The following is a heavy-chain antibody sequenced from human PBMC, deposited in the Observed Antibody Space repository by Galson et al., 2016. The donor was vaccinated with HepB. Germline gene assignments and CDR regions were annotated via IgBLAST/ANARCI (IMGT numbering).Heavy chain of an antibody. Sequence: WVRQAPGKGLEWVANINLDGSRKYYVDSVKGRFTISRDNGKNSLYLEMKSLRAEDTAVYYCVSGYTSGLWGQGTLVTVSS. J-gene: IGHJ4*02. V-gene: IGHV3-7*02. D-gene: IGHD6-19*01. CDR2: INLDGSRK. CDR3: VSGYTSGL.